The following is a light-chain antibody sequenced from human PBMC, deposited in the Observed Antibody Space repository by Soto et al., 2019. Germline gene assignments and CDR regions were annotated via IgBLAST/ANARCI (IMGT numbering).Light chain of an antibody. CDR3: QQFHTYYT. V-gene: IGKV1-5*01. CDR1: QTINTL. CDR2: DAS. Sequence: DIEMTQSPSTLSASVGDRVTITCRASQTINTLLAWYQQKPGRAPKLLIYDASSVESGVPSRFSGSGFGTEFTLTISSLQPDDFATYYCQQFHTYYTFGQGTKLHMK. J-gene: IGKJ2*01.